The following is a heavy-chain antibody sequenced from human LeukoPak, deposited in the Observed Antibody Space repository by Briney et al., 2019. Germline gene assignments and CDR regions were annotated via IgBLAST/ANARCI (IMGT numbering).Heavy chain of an antibody. Sequence: GGAPRLSCEAPGFPFRNYGMHWVREAPGKGLEGLAIKFYDGIKKNYAHPVKGRFSISRDNSKNTLYLQMNSLRVEDTAMYYCASGRKSSGTFSYYFDYWGQGTLVTVSS. V-gene: IGHV3-33*03. CDR2: KFYDGIKK. CDR1: GFPFRNYG. D-gene: IGHD3-10*01. CDR3: ASGRKSSGTFSYYFDY. J-gene: IGHJ4*02.